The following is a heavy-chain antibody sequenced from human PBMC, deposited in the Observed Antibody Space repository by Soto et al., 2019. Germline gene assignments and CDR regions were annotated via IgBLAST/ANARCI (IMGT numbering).Heavy chain of an antibody. CDR1: VVSVSSGSNY. Sequence: SETLSLTCTLSVVSVSSGSNYWSWIRQPPGKGLEWIGYIYSTGKTNCNPALKSRVTVSVDTSTHQFSLNLTSVTAPDTAVHYCARCTRWAFPLDVWGQGTTVTVSS. V-gene: IGHV4-61*01. CDR2: IYSTGKT. D-gene: IGHD2-2*01. CDR3: ARCTRWAFPLDV. J-gene: IGHJ6*02.